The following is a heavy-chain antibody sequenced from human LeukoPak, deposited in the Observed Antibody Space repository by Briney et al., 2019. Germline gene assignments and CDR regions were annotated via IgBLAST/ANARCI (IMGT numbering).Heavy chain of an antibody. CDR3: ARAHGLDY. Sequence: SETLSLTCTVSGGSISSYYWTWIRQPPGKGLEWIGYIYYSGSTSYNPSLKSRVTISLDTSKNQFSLKLSSVTAADTAVYYCARAHGLDYWGQGTLVTVSS. CDR2: IYYSGST. J-gene: IGHJ4*02. V-gene: IGHV4-59*12. D-gene: IGHD2-8*01. CDR1: GGSISSYY.